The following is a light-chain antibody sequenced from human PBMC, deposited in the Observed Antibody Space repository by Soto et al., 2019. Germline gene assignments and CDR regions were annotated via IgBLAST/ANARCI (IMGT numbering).Light chain of an antibody. V-gene: IGKV3-20*01. J-gene: IGKJ4*01. Sequence: EIVLTQSPGTLSLSPGERATLSCRASQSVNSIYLAWYQQKPGQAPRLLIYGASSRATGVPDRFSGSGSGPEFTLTINSLQSEDFAIYYCQPYNNWPLTFGGGTKVDI. CDR2: GAS. CDR1: QSVNSIY. CDR3: QPYNNWPLT.